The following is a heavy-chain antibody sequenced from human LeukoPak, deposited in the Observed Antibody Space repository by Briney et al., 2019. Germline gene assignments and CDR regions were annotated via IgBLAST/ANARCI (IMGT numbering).Heavy chain of an antibody. Sequence: GASVKVSCKASGYTFTSYGISWVRQAPGQGLEWMGWINTNTGNPTYAQGFTGRFVFSLDTSVSTAYLQISSLKAEDTAVYYCARVTHRYCSSTSCYTYYYYGMDVWGQGTTVTVSS. CDR3: ARVTHRYCSSTSCYTYYYYGMDV. J-gene: IGHJ6*02. D-gene: IGHD2-2*02. V-gene: IGHV7-4-1*02. CDR2: INTNTGNP. CDR1: GYTFTSYG.